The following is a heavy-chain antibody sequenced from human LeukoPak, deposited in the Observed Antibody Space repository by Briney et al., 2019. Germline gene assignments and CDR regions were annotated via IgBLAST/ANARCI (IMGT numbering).Heavy chain of an antibody. J-gene: IGHJ4*02. V-gene: IGHV4-59*01. D-gene: IGHD3-10*01. CDR1: GGSISSYY. Sequence: KPSETLSLTCTVPGGSISSYYWSWIRQPPGKGLEWIGYIYYSGSTNYNPSLKSRVTISVDTSKSQFSLKLSSVTAADTAVYYCASSYYYGSGSYYGLVYFDYWGQGTLVTVSS. CDR3: ASSYYYGSGSYYGLVYFDY. CDR2: IYYSGST.